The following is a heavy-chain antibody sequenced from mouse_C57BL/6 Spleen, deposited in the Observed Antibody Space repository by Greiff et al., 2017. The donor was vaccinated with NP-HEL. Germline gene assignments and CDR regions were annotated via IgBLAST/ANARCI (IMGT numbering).Heavy chain of an antibody. J-gene: IGHJ2*01. Sequence: EVHLVESGGGLVKPGGSLKLSCAASGFTFSSYAMSWVRQTPEKRLEWVATLSAGGSYTYYPDNVKGRFTISRDNAKNNLYLQMSHLKSEDTAMYYCARDKAQASYYFDYWGQGTTLTVSS. CDR2: LSAGGSYT. V-gene: IGHV5-4*01. CDR1: GFTFSSYA. CDR3: ARDKAQASYYFDY. D-gene: IGHD3-2*02.